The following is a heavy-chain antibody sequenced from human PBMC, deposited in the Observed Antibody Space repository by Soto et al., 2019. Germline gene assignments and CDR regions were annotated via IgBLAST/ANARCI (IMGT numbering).Heavy chain of an antibody. J-gene: IGHJ6*01. CDR1: GYTFTGYY. D-gene: IGHD3-3*01. Sequence: ASVKVSCKASGYTFTGYYMHWVRQAPGKGLEWMGWINPNSGGTNYAQKFQGWVTMTRDTSISTAYMQLSRLISDDTAVYYCARVQLDYEFWSGDRPYYNGREVCGRGTTVTVSS. V-gene: IGHV1-2*04. CDR2: INPNSGGT. CDR3: ARVQLDYEFWSGDRPYYNGREV.